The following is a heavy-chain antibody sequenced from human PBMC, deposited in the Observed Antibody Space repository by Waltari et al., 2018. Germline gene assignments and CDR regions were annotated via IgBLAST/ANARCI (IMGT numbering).Heavy chain of an antibody. CDR1: GFTFSSYC. J-gene: IGHJ4*02. V-gene: IGHV3-7*01. CDR2: IKQDGSEK. CDR3: AREIVVVPAAVYYFDY. D-gene: IGHD2-2*01. Sequence: EVQLVESGGGLVQPGGSLRLSCAASGFTFSSYCMSWVRQAPGKGLEWVANIKQDGSEKYYVDSVKGRFTISRDNAKNSLYLQMNSLRAEDTAVYYCAREIVVVPAAVYYFDYWGQGTLVTVSS.